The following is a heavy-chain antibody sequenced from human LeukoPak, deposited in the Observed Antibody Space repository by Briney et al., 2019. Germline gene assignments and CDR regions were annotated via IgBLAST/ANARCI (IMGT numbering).Heavy chain of an antibody. CDR2: INSDGSST. V-gene: IGHV3-74*01. CDR3: ARNYPDGGGGRYFDWLPVF. CDR1: GFTFSSYA. J-gene: IGHJ4*02. D-gene: IGHD3-9*01. Sequence: PGGSLRLSCAAPGFTFSSYAMSWVRQAPGKGLVWVSRINSDGSSTSYADSVKGRFTISRDNAKNTLYLQMNSLRVEDTALYYCARNYPDGGGGRYFDWLPVFWGQGTLVTVSS.